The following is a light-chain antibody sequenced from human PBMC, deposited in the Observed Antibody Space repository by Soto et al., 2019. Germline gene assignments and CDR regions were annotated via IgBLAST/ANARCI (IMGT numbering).Light chain of an antibody. CDR2: ATS. CDR1: QSVSTK. J-gene: IGKJ5*01. Sequence: EIVMTQSPATLSVSPGERATLSCRASQSVSTKVAWYQQKPGQGPRLLIYATSTRATGAPARFSGSGSGTEFTLTISSLQSEDFAVYYCQQYSNWPPITFGQGTRLEIK. CDR3: QQYSNWPPIT. V-gene: IGKV3-15*01.